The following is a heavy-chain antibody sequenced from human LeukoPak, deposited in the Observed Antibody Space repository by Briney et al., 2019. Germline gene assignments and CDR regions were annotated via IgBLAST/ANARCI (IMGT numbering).Heavy chain of an antibody. J-gene: IGHJ6*02. V-gene: IGHV5-51*01. D-gene: IGHD5-18*01. Sequence: GESLKISCKGSGCSFTSYWIGWVRQMPGKGLEWMGIIYPGDSDTRYSPSFQGQVTISADKSISTAYLQWSSLKASDTAMYYCARDGSYGTYYYGMDVWGQGTTVTVSS. CDR2: IYPGDSDT. CDR1: GCSFTSYW. CDR3: ARDGSYGTYYYGMDV.